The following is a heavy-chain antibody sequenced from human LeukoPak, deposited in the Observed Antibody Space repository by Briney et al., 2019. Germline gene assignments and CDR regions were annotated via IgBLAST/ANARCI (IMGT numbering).Heavy chain of an antibody. CDR1: GFTFRNYA. Sequence: GGSLRLSCAVSGFTFRNYAMAWVRQVPGKGLEWVSAISASGGSTYYADSVKGRFTISRDNSKNTLYLQMNSLRAEDTAVYYCAKVGRGGRGFDYWGQGTLVTVSS. CDR2: ISASGGST. J-gene: IGHJ4*02. V-gene: IGHV3-23*01. D-gene: IGHD2-15*01. CDR3: AKVGRGGRGFDY.